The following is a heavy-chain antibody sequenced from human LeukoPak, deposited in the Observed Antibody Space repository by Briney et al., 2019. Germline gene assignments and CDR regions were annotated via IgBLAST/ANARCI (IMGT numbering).Heavy chain of an antibody. CDR1: SGAFSGYY. CDR2: IKQNGNEK. D-gene: IGHD3-16*01. Sequence: PSDTLSLTCAVYSGAFSGYYWNWIRQPPGKGLEWVANIKQNGNEKYYKDSMKGRFAISRDNAKNPLYLQMNSLRAEDTAVYYCARAVDYVTGGSYLNDDFDIWGQGTVVTVSS. J-gene: IGHJ3*02. V-gene: IGHV3-7*01. CDR3: ARAVDYVTGGSYLNDDFDI.